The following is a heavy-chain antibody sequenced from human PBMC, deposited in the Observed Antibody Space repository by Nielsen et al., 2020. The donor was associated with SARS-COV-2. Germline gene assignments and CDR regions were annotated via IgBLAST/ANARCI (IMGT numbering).Heavy chain of an antibody. Sequence: SETLSLTCAVYGGSFSAYCWTWVRQPPGKGLEWIGEITHGGSTNYNPSLQSRITISVDTSKNQFSLRLSSVTAADTAVYYCARDSSGEGMTNWGQGTTVTVSS. V-gene: IGHV4-34*09. CDR1: GGSFSAYC. J-gene: IGHJ6*02. CDR3: ARDSSGEGMTN. D-gene: IGHD6-19*01. CDR2: ITHGGST.